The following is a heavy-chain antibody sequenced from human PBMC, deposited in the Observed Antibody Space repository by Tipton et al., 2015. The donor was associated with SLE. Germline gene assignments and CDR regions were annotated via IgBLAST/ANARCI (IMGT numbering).Heavy chain of an antibody. V-gene: IGHV4-4*08. J-gene: IGHJ3*02. D-gene: IGHD4-17*01. CDR2: IYTSGST. CDR1: GGSISSYY. CDR3: ARVRNNGDYVGAFDI. Sequence: LSCTVSGGSISSYYWSWIRQPPGKGLEWIGYIYTSGSTNYNPSLKSRVTISVDTSKNQFSLKLSSVTAADTAVYYCARVRNNGDYVGAFDIWGQGTMVTVSS.